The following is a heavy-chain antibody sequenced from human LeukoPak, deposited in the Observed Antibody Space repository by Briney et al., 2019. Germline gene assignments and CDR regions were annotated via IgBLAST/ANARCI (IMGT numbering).Heavy chain of an antibody. D-gene: IGHD6-19*01. V-gene: IGHV3-21*01. CDR3: ARDPYVAVAGIEDY. J-gene: IGHJ4*02. CDR2: ISSSSSYI. Sequence: GGSLRLSCAASGFTFSSYSMNWVRQAPGKGLEWVSSISSSSSYIYYADSVKGRFTISRDNAKNSLYLQMNSLRAEDTAVYYCARDPYVAVAGIEDYWGQGTLVTVSS. CDR1: GFTFSSYS.